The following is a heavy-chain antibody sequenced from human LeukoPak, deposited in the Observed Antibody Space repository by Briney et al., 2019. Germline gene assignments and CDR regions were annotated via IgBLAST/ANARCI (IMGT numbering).Heavy chain of an antibody. D-gene: IGHD3-22*01. CDR1: GFTLSSDY. CDR3: ARDSSGYNTFDY. CDR2: LYSGGST. V-gene: IGHV3-66*01. Sequence: EGSLRLSCVASGFTLSSDYMSWVRQAPGKGLEWVSLLYSGGSTSYADSVKGRFTISRDNSKNTLYLRMDSLRAEDTAVYFCARDSSGYNTFDYWGLGTLVTVSA. J-gene: IGHJ4*02.